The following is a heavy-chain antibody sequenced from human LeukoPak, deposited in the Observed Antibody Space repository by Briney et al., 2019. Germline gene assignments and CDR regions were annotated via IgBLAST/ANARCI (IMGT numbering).Heavy chain of an antibody. CDR3: ARTTEGYAGGPGYSYYYYMDV. D-gene: IGHD5-12*01. J-gene: IGHJ6*03. V-gene: IGHV4-59*01. CDR1: GGSISSYY. CDR2: IHYSGST. Sequence: SETLSLTCTVSGGSISSYYWSWIRQPPGKGLEWIGYIHYSGSTHYNPSLKSRVTISVDTSKNQVSLKLRSVTAADTAVYYCARTTEGYAGGPGYSYYYYMDVWGKGTTVTVSS.